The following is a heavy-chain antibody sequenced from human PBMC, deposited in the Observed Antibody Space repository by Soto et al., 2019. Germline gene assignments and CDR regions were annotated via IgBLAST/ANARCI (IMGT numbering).Heavy chain of an antibody. D-gene: IGHD2-21*02. V-gene: IGHV3-23*01. CDR2: ISSSGYST. J-gene: IGHJ4*02. Sequence: EVQLLESGGDLVRPGVSPRLSCAASGFTFNNYAMSWVRQAPGKGLEWVSAISSSGYSTYYTDSVKGRFTISRDNSRNTVYLQMNNLRAEDTAVYYCAKGSVVVAAKFDSWGQGTLVTVSS. CDR1: GFTFNNYA. CDR3: AKGSVVVAAKFDS.